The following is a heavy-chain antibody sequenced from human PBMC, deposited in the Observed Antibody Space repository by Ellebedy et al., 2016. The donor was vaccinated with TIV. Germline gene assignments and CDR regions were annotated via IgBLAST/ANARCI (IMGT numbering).Heavy chain of an antibody. CDR2: INHSGST. CDR1: GGSFSGYY. J-gene: IGHJ5*02. D-gene: IGHD3-22*01. V-gene: IGHV4-34*01. CDR3: ARQLVPGHDSSGFTNWFDP. Sequence: SETLSLTCAVYGGSFSGYYWSWIRQPPGKGLEWIGEINHSGSTNYNPSLKSRVTVSVDTSKNQFSLKLSSVTAADTAVYYCARQLVPGHDSSGFTNWFDPWGQGTLVTVSS.